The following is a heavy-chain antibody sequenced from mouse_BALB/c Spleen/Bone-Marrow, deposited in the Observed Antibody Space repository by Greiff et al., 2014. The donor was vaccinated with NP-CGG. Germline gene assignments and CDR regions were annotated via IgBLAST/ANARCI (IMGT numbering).Heavy chain of an antibody. Sequence: LMESGPGLVAPSQSLSITCTVSVFSLTNYGVHWVRQPPGKGLEWLGVIWADGSTNYNSALMSRLSISKDNSKSQVFFKMNSLQTDDTAMYYCARITTATGAMDYWGQGTSVTVSS. CDR2: IWADGST. J-gene: IGHJ4*01. D-gene: IGHD1-2*01. CDR1: VFSLTNYG. CDR3: ARITTATGAMDY. V-gene: IGHV2-9*02.